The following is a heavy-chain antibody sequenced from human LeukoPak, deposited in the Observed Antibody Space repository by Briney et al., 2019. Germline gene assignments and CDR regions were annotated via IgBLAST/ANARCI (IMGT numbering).Heavy chain of an antibody. J-gene: IGHJ3*02. V-gene: IGHV4-39*01. Sequence: PSETLSLTCTVSGGSISSSSYYWGWIRQPPGKGLEWIGSLYYSGSTYYNPSLKSPVTISVDTSKNQFSLKLSSVTAADTAVYYCARSGAHYDILTGYPPSPHRGHLGAPKGKNPLDAFDIWGQGTMVTVSS. CDR1: GGSISSSSYY. CDR2: LYYSGST. D-gene: IGHD3-9*01. CDR3: ARSGAHYDILTGYPPSPHRGHLGAPKGKNPLDAFDI.